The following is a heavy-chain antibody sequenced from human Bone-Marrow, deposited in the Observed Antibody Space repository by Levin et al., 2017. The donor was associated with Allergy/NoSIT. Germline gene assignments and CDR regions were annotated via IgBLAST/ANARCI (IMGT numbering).Heavy chain of an antibody. CDR1: GGSVSSGTYY. CDR2: INYRGVT. V-gene: IGHV4-61*01. D-gene: IGHD5/OR15-5a*01. CDR3: ARNRIIVSGGNDYYYGMDV. Sequence: GSLRLSCSVSGGSVSSGTYYWSWIRPPPGKGLEWIVYINYRGVTKYNPSLKSRVTISVDTSKNEFSLKVTSVTAADTAVYYCARNRIIVSGGNDYYYGMDVWGQGTTVTVSS. J-gene: IGHJ6*02.